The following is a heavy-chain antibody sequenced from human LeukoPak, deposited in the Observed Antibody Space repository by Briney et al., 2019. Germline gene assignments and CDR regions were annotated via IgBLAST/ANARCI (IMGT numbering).Heavy chain of an antibody. J-gene: IGHJ4*02. CDR1: GFTFSDYS. Sequence: GGSLRLSCAASGFTFSDYSMNWVRRAPGKGLEWVSYISYSGSTIYYADSVKGRFTISRDNAKNSPFLQMNSLRDEDTAVYYCAREVTAADGDYWGQGTLVTVSS. V-gene: IGHV3-48*02. CDR2: ISYSGSTI. D-gene: IGHD6-13*01. CDR3: AREVTAADGDY.